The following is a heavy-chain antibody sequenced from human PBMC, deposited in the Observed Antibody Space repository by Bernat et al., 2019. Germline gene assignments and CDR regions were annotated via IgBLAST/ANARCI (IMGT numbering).Heavy chain of an antibody. J-gene: IGHJ6*02. D-gene: IGHD6-13*01. CDR3: ARQQGRRGSSWSYYYGMDV. CDR2: ISTSSSHT. CDR1: GFTFGDYF. V-gene: IGHV3-11*05. Sequence: QVQVVESGGDLVKPGGSLRLSCAASGFTFGDYFMSWVRQAPGKGLEWISYISTSSSHTNYADSVKGRFTISRDNAKSSLYLQMSNLRAEDTAVYYCARQQGRRGSSWSYYYGMDVWGQGTTVTVSS.